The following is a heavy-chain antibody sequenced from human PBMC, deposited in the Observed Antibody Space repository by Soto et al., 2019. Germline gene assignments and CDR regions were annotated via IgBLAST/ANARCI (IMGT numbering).Heavy chain of an antibody. V-gene: IGHV1-46*01. CDR3: ARGGDIVVVTAPLDY. D-gene: IGHD2-21*02. CDR1: GYTFTNYY. Sequence: HVQLVQSGAEVKKPGASVTVSCRASGYTFTNYYMHWVRQAPGQGLEWMGIINPSGGETTYAQKFLGRATMNRDTSTGTLYMELSSLRSEDTAVYYCARGGDIVVVTAPLDYWGQGTLVTVSS. J-gene: IGHJ4*02. CDR2: INPSGGET.